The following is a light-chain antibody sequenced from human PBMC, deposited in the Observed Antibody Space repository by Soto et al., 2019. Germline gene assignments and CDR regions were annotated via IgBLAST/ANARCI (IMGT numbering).Light chain of an antibody. V-gene: IGKV3-15*01. CDR1: LNVATN. Sequence: TVMTQSPATLSMSPGDRAALSCRASLNVATNMAWYQQKPGQAPRLLIYGASIRATGVPDRVTGSVSGTEITLTSDDPEFEDFAMYYCHPYITGVRTFGRGIRVEV. J-gene: IGKJ1*01. CDR2: GAS. CDR3: HPYITGVRT.